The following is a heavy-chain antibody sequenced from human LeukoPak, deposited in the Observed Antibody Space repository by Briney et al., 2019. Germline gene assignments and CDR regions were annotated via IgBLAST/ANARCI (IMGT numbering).Heavy chain of an antibody. Sequence: GRSLRLSCAASGFTFSSDGMHWVRQAPGKGLEWVVVISYDGSNKYYADSVKGRFTISRDNSKNTLYLQMNSLRAEDTAVYYCAKAHRSGYCSGGICSGVLYWGQGTLVTVSS. V-gene: IGHV3-30*18. D-gene: IGHD2-15*01. CDR3: AKAHRSGYCSGGICSGVLY. J-gene: IGHJ4*02. CDR1: GFTFSSDG. CDR2: ISYDGSNK.